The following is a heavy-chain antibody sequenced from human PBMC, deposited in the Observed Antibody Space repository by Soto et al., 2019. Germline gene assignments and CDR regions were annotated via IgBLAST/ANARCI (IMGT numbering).Heavy chain of an antibody. V-gene: IGHV4-34*01. CDR3: EKRIAVAAFLHWFDP. J-gene: IGHJ5*02. Sequence: PSETLSLTCAVYGGSFSGYYWSWIRQPPGKGLEWIGEINHSGSTNYNPSLKSRVTISVDTSKNQFSLKLSSVTAADTAVYYCEKRIAVAAFLHWFDPWGQGTLVTVSS. CDR2: INHSGST. D-gene: IGHD6-19*01. CDR1: GGSFSGYY.